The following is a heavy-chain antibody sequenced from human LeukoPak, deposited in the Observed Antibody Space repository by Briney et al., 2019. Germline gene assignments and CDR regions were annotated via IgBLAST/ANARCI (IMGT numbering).Heavy chain of an antibody. CDR2: INPNSGGT. CDR1: GYTFTGYY. J-gene: IGHJ4*02. V-gene: IGHV1-2*02. CDR3: ARGGGRTGEISY. D-gene: IGHD7-27*01. Sequence: ASVKVSCKASGYTFTGYYMHWVRQALGQGLEWMGWINPNSGGTNYAQTFQGRVTMTRDTSISTAYMELSRLRSGDTAVYYCARGGGRTGEISYWGQGTLVTVSS.